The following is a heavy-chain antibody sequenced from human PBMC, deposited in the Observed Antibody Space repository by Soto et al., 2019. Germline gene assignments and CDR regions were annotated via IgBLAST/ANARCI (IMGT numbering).Heavy chain of an antibody. D-gene: IGHD3-9*01. CDR2: IYWDDDK. J-gene: IGHJ4*02. CDR3: AHSFDWYYFNY. V-gene: IGHV2-5*02. CDR1: GFSLRTSEVC. Sequence: QITLTASGHPLVKPTQTLTLTCTFSGFSLRTSEVCVGWRRQPPGKALEWLALIYWDDDKRYSPSLKSRLTITKQTSKNLVVLTMAETDPADIVTYYRAHSFDWYYFNYWGRGAVVNV.